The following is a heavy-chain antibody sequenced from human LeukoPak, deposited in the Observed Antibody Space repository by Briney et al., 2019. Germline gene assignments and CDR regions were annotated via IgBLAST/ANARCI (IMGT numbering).Heavy chain of an antibody. CDR1: GYTFTSYY. J-gene: IGHJ3*02. V-gene: IGHV1-46*01. CDR3: AGDKIPYYDFWSGYSPKEGAFDI. Sequence: ASVKVSCKASGYTFTSYYMHWVRQAPGQGLEWMGIINPSGGSTSYAQKFQGRVTMTRDTSTSTVYMELSSLRSEDTAVYYCAGDKIPYYDFWSGYSPKEGAFDIWGQGTMVTVSS. D-gene: IGHD3-3*01. CDR2: INPSGGST.